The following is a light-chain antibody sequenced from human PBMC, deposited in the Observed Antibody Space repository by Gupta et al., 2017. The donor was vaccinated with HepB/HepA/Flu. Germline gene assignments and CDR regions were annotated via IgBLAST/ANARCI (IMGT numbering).Light chain of an antibody. Sequence: DIQMTQSPSSLSASVGDRITISCQASQDITNYLHWYQQKPGKAPELLIYDSSNLETGVPSRFSGSGSGTHFTLTIISLQPEDIATYYCQQFDNLPLTFGQGTRLEIK. CDR2: DSS. CDR3: QQFDNLPLT. CDR1: QDITNY. V-gene: IGKV1-33*01. J-gene: IGKJ5*01.